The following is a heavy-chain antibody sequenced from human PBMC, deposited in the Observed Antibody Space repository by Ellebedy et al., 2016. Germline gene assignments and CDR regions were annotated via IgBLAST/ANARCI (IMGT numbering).Heavy chain of an antibody. CDR2: IYYSGST. J-gene: IGHJ4*02. V-gene: IGHV4-39*07. CDR3: ARALAAYGDYDY. Sequence: SETLSLXCTVSGGSISSSSYYWGWIRQPPGKGLEWIGSIYYSGSTYYNPSLKSRVTISVDTSKNQFSLKLSSVTAADTAVYYCARALAAYGDYDYWGQGTLVTVSS. CDR1: GGSISSSSYY. D-gene: IGHD4-17*01.